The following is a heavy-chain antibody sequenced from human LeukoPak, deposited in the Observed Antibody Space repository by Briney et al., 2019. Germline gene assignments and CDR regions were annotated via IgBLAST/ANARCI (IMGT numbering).Heavy chain of an antibody. V-gene: IGHV1-24*01. CDR2: FDPEDGER. J-gene: IGHJ3*01. CDR1: GYTLTELS. Sequence: EASVKVSCNVSGYTLTELSTHWVRQAPGKWLEWMGGFDPEDGERIYAQKFQDRVTMTEDTSTDTAYMELRSLRSEDTAMYYCATALRLEALDLWGHGTMVTVSS. D-gene: IGHD3-16*01. CDR3: ATALRLEALDL.